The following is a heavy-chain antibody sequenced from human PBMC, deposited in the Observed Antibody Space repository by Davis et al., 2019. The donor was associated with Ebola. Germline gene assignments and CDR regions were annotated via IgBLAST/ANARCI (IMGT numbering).Heavy chain of an antibody. CDR2: IYGGGTT. CDR1: GFSVSDNY. D-gene: IGHD3-10*01. CDR3: ARDAPDPGSSQFDY. Sequence: GESLKISCAASGFSVSDNYMSWVRQAPGKGLEWVSVIYGGGTTYYADSVKGRFTISRDNSKNTLYLQMNSLRAEDTAVYYCARDAPDPGSSQFDYWGQGTLVTVSS. J-gene: IGHJ4*02. V-gene: IGHV3-53*01.